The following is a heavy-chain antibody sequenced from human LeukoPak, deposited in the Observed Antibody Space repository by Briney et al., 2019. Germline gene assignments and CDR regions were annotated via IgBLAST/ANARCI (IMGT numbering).Heavy chain of an antibody. Sequence: SGPALVKPTQTLTLTCTFSGFSLSTTGMCVTWIRQPPGKALEWLARIDWNDDKYYSTSLKTRLTISKDTSKSQVVLTMTNMDPIDTATYYCARSDYGKVDYWGQGTLVTVSS. V-gene: IGHV2-70*11. CDR1: GFSLSTTGMC. D-gene: IGHD4-17*01. CDR2: IDWNDDK. CDR3: ARSDYGKVDY. J-gene: IGHJ4*02.